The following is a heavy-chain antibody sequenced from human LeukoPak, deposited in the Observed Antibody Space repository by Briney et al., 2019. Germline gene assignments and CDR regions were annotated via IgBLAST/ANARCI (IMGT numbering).Heavy chain of an antibody. J-gene: IGHJ4*02. D-gene: IGHD6-13*01. CDR1: GYTFTSYG. V-gene: IGHV1-18*01. Sequence: ASVKVSCKASGYTFTSYGISWVRQAPGQGLEWMGWISGYNGRTKYAQKFQGRVTMTRDMSTSTVYMELSSLRSEDTAVYYCATLEYSSSWYYFDYWGQGTLVTVSS. CDR3: ATLEYSSSWYYFDY. CDR2: ISGYNGRT.